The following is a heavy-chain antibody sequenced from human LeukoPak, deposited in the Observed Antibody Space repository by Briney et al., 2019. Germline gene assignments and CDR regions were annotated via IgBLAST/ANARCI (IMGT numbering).Heavy chain of an antibody. CDR2: IYYSGST. D-gene: IGHD6-19*01. J-gene: IGHJ4*02. CDR3: AAFRQWLVILDY. Sequence: PSETLSLTCTDPGGSISSYYWSWIRQPPGKGLEWIAYIYYSGSTNYNPSLKSRVTISVDTPKNQFSLNLISVTAADTAVYYCAAFRQWLVILDYWGQGALVTVSS. V-gene: IGHV4-59*08. CDR1: GGSISSYY.